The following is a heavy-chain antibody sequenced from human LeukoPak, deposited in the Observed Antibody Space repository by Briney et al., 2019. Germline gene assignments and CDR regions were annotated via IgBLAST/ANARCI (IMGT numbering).Heavy chain of an antibody. Sequence: ASVKVSCKASGYTFTGYYMHWVRQAPGQGLEWMGWTSAYNGNTNYAQKLQGRVTMTTDTSTSTAYMELRSLRSDDTAVYYCARHSSDWEFDYWGQGTLVTVSS. CDR1: GYTFTGYY. D-gene: IGHD6-19*01. J-gene: IGHJ4*02. CDR2: TSAYNGNT. CDR3: ARHSSDWEFDY. V-gene: IGHV1-18*04.